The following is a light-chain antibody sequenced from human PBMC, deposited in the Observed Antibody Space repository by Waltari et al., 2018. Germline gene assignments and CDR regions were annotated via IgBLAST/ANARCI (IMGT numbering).Light chain of an antibody. CDR2: GVR. J-gene: IGLJ3*02. V-gene: IGLV2-14*04. CDR3: SSYTSSSTWV. Sequence: WYLQPPGKPPKLMIYGVRKRPSGVSNRFSGSKSGNTASLTISGLQGEDEADYYCSSYTSSSTWVFGGGTKLTVL.